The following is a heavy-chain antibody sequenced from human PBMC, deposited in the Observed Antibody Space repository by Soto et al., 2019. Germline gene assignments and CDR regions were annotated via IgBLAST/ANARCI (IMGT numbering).Heavy chain of an antibody. Sequence: ASVKVSCKASGYTLTSYYLHWVRQAPGQGPEWMGIINLSGGITNDAQKFQDRVTMTSDTSTSTVYMELSSLRSEDTAVYYCARGISTTRYYYYYGMDVWGQGATVTVSS. V-gene: IGHV1-46*01. J-gene: IGHJ6*02. CDR1: GYTLTSYY. CDR2: INLSGGIT. CDR3: ARGISTTRYYYYYGMDV. D-gene: IGHD2-2*01.